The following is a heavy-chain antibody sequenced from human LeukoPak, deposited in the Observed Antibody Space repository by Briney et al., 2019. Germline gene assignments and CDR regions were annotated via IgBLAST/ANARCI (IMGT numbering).Heavy chain of an antibody. J-gene: IGHJ4*02. Sequence: GGSLRLSCAGSGFTLSNYSMNWVRQAPGKGLEWVSSISSSSSYIYYADSVKGRFTVSRDNAKNSLYLQMNSLRVEDTAVFYCASSDWAKDTFDYWGQGTLVTVSS. CDR3: ASSDWAKDTFDY. D-gene: IGHD2-21*01. CDR1: GFTLSNYS. CDR2: ISSSSSYI. V-gene: IGHV3-21*01.